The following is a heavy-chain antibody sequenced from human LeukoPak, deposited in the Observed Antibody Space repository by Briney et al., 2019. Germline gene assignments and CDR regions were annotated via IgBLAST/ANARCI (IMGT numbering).Heavy chain of an antibody. CDR2: IIPILGIA. Sequence: ASVKVSCKASGCTFSSYAISWVRQAPGQGLEWMGRIIPILGIANYALKFQGSVTITADKSTSTAYMELSSLRSEDTAVYYCARDLGESPTDYWGQGTLVTVSS. D-gene: IGHD3-16*01. CDR3: ARDLGESPTDY. J-gene: IGHJ4*02. V-gene: IGHV1-69*04. CDR1: GCTFSSYA.